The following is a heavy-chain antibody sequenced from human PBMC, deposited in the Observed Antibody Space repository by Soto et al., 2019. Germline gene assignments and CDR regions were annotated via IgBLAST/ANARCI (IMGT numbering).Heavy chain of an antibody. D-gene: IGHD5-12*01. V-gene: IGHV1-3*04. CDR2: INTGNGNT. CDR3: ARAISGYVS. Sequence: QVQLVQSGAEVKKPGASVKVACKASGITYTTYAIHWVRQAPGQGLEWMGWINTGNGNTRYSQRFQGRATPTTDTSASTAYMDVSSLTSEDTAVYYCARAISGYVSWGQGTLITVSS. CDR1: GITYTTYA. J-gene: IGHJ5*02.